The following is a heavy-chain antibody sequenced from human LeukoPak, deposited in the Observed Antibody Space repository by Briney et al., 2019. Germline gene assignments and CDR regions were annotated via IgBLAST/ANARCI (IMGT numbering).Heavy chain of an antibody. CDR1: GYTFSGYY. D-gene: IGHD1-26*01. CDR2: INPNNGGT. J-gene: IGHJ4*02. V-gene: IGHV1-2*02. Sequence: ASVKASCKASGYTFSGYYMHWVRQAPGQGLQWMGWINPNNGGTYYAQKFQGRVTMTRDTSISTVYMELSRLRSDDTAVYYCVREGMGSGSYYADYWGQGTLVTVSS. CDR3: VREGMGSGSYYADY.